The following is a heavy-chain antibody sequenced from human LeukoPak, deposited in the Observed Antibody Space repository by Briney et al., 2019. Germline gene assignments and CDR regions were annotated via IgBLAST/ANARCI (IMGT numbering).Heavy chain of an antibody. Sequence: ASVKVSCKASGYTFTSYGISWVGQAPGQGVEGMGWFSAYNGNTNYAQKLQGRVTMTTDTSTSTAYMELRSLRSDDTAVYYCARDSYSSGWTDYFDYWGQGTLVTVSS. V-gene: IGHV1-18*01. D-gene: IGHD6-19*01. CDR2: FSAYNGNT. J-gene: IGHJ4*02. CDR1: GYTFTSYG. CDR3: ARDSYSSGWTDYFDY.